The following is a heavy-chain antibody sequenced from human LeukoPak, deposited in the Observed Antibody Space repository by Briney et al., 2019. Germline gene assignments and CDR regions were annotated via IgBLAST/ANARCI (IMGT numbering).Heavy chain of an antibody. D-gene: IGHD3-3*01. J-gene: IGHJ4*02. CDR3: AKDLRQYDFWSGYYPDY. Sequence: GGSLRLSCAASGYGFSRFAMSWVRQAPGKGLEWVSAISGSGDSTYYADPVKGRFTISRDNAKNTLYLQMNSLRAEDTAVYFCAKDLRQYDFWSGYYPDYWGQGTLVTVSS. V-gene: IGHV3-23*01. CDR2: ISGSGDST. CDR1: GYGFSRFA.